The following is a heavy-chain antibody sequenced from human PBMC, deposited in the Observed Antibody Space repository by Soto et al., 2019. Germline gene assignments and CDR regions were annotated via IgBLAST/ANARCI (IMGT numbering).Heavy chain of an antibody. CDR2: IWYDGSNK. CDR3: ARDGGRITIFGVVIPDAFDI. Sequence: QVQLVESGGGVVQPGRSLRLSCAASGFTFSSYGMHWVRQAPGKGLEWGAVIWYDGSNKYYADSVKGRFTISRDNSKNTLYLQMNSLRAEDTAVYYCARDGGRITIFGVVIPDAFDIWGQGTMVTVSS. J-gene: IGHJ3*02. V-gene: IGHV3-33*01. CDR1: GFTFSSYG. D-gene: IGHD3-3*01.